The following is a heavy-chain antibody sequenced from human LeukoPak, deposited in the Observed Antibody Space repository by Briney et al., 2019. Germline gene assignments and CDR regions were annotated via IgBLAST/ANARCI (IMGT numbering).Heavy chain of an antibody. CDR2: ISSSSSYI. Sequence: GGSLRLSCGAAGFSFSSYSMRWVRQPPGDGLEWVSSISSSSSYIYYADSVKGRFTISRDNAKNSLYLQMNSLRAEDTAVYYCARDMVGDYWGQGTLVTVSS. D-gene: IGHD4/OR15-4a*01. J-gene: IGHJ4*02. CDR1: GFSFSSYS. CDR3: ARDMVGDY. V-gene: IGHV3-21*01.